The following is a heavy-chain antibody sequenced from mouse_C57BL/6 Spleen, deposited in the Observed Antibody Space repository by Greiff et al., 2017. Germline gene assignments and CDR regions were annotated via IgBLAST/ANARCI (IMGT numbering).Heavy chain of an antibody. CDR3: ARSAGDYDGYIDY. CDR2: IYPRDGST. CDR1: GYTFTSYD. D-gene: IGHD2-4*01. Sequence: QVQLQQSGPELVKPGASVKLSCKASGYTFTSYDINWVKQRPGQGLEWIGWIYPRDGSTKYNEKFKGKATLTVDTSSSTAYMELHSLTSEDSAVYFCARSAGDYDGYIDYWGQGTTLTVSS. V-gene: IGHV1-85*01. J-gene: IGHJ2*01.